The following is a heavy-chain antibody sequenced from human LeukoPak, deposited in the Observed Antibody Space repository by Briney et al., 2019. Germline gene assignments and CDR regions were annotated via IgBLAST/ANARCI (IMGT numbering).Heavy chain of an antibody. CDR1: GFTFSSYW. CDR2: IKQDGSEK. CDR3: ASGYCSGGSCSSSLFDY. Sequence: PGGSLRLSCAASGFTFSSYWMSWVRQAPGKGLEWVANIKQDGSEKYYVDSVKGRFTISRDNAKNSLYLQMNSLRAEDTAVYYCASGYCSGGSCSSSLFDYWGQGTLVTVSS. J-gene: IGHJ4*02. D-gene: IGHD2-15*01. V-gene: IGHV3-7*01.